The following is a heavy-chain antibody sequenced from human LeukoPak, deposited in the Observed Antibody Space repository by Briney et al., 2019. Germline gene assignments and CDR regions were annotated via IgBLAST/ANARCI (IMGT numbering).Heavy chain of an antibody. CDR3: AGTIAVAGTGVFDY. V-gene: IGHV4-39*01. D-gene: IGHD6-19*01. CDR2: IYYSGST. Sequence: PSETLSLTCTVSGGSISSSSYYWGWIRHPPGKGLGGIGSIYYSGSTYYNPSLKSRVTISVDTSKNQFSLKLSSVTAADTAVYYCAGTIAVAGTGVFDYWGQGTLVTVSS. J-gene: IGHJ4*02. CDR1: GGSISSSSYY.